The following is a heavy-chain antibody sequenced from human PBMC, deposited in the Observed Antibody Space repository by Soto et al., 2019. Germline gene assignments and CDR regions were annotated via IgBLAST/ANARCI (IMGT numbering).Heavy chain of an antibody. V-gene: IGHV5-51*01. Sequence: PGESLKISCKGSGYSFTSYWIGWVRQMPGKGLEWMGIIYPGDSDTRYSPSFQGQVTISADKSISTAYLQWSSLKASDTAMYYCAIAYGSGSLYYYYHGMDVWGQGTTVTVSS. CDR2: IYPGDSDT. CDR3: AIAYGSGSLYYYYHGMDV. CDR1: GYSFTSYW. D-gene: IGHD3-10*01. J-gene: IGHJ6*02.